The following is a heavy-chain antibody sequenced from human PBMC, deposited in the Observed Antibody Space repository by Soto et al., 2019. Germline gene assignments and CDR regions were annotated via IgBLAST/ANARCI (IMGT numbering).Heavy chain of an antibody. CDR3: ARGQYCSGVTCFGGLDV. Sequence: EVQLVESGGGLVQPGGSLRLSCTASGFALTNYWINWVRQAPGKGLEWVANTDQDGSATYYVDSVKGRFTISRDDAKNSLFLQINSLRVEDTAVYYCARGQYCSGVTCFGGLDVWGQGTTVTVSS. J-gene: IGHJ6*02. CDR2: TDQDGSAT. V-gene: IGHV3-7*03. D-gene: IGHD2-15*01. CDR1: GFALTNYW.